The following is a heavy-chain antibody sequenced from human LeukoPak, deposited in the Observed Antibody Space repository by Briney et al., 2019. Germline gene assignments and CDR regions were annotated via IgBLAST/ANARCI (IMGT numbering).Heavy chain of an antibody. CDR3: ARPPGTSPCFDY. J-gene: IGHJ4*02. CDR2: ISSSSSYI. CDR1: GFTFISYS. Sequence: PGGSLRLPCEASGFTFISYSMNWGGKAPGKGLGGASSISSSSSYIYYADSVKGRFTISRDNAKNSLYLQMNSLRAEDTAVYYCARPPGTSPCFDYWGQGILVTVSS. V-gene: IGHV3-21*01. D-gene: IGHD1-1*01.